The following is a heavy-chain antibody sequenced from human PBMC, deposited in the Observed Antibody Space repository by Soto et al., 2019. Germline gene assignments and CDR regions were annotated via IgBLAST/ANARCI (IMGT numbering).Heavy chain of an antibody. CDR3: AKRCISSTFDY. CDR2: ISGSDDST. V-gene: IGHV3-23*01. Sequence: EVQLLESGGGLVQPGESLRLSCAASGFTFSSYAMSWVRQAPGKGLEWVSVISGSDDSTYYADSVKGRFTISRDNSKSTLYLQMNSLRAEDTAVYYCAKRCISSTFDYWGQGTLVTVSS. CDR1: GFTFSSYA. D-gene: IGHD6-6*01. J-gene: IGHJ4*02.